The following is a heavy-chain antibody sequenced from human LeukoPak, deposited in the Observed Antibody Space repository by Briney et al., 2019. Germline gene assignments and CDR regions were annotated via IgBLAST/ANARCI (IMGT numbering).Heavy chain of an antibody. J-gene: IGHJ4*02. D-gene: IGHD2-15*01. Sequence: ASVKVSCKASGGTFSSYAISWVRQAPGQGLEWMGRIIPILGIANYAQKFQGRVTITADKSTSTAYMELSSLISEDTAVYYCARDVNRRGGEAATDYWGQGTLVTVSS. CDR2: IIPILGIA. CDR3: ARDVNRRGGEAATDY. V-gene: IGHV1-69*10. CDR1: GGTFSSYA.